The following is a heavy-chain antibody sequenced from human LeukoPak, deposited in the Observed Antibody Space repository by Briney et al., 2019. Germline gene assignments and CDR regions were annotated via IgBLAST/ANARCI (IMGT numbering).Heavy chain of an antibody. CDR3: VREALSGLNGMDV. J-gene: IGHJ6*02. D-gene: IGHD3/OR15-3a*01. CDR2: MYSSGST. V-gene: IGHV3-53*04. Sequence: GGSLRLSCAASGLTVSSNYMSWVRQAPGKGLEWVSIMYSSGSTYYADSVKGRFTISRHDSKNTLYLQVNTLRAEDTAVYYCVREALSGLNGMDVWGQGTTVTVSS. CDR1: GLTVSSNY.